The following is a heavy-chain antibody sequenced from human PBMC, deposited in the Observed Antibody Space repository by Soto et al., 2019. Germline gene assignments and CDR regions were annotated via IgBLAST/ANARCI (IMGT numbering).Heavy chain of an antibody. V-gene: IGHV4-59*08. J-gene: IGHJ5*02. CDR3: ARGGSGSLHWFDP. CDR1: GGSLSSYY. CDR2: IYYSGST. Sequence: SETLSLTCTVSGGSLSSYYWSWIRQPPGKGLEWIGYIYYSGSTNYNPSLKSRVTISVDTSKNQFSLKLSSVTAADTAVYYCARGGSGSLHWFDPWGQGTLVTVSS. D-gene: IGHD3-10*01.